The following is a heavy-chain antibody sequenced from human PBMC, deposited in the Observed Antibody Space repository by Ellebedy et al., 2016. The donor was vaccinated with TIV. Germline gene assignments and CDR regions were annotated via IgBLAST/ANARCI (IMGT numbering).Heavy chain of an antibody. Sequence: GESLKISCAASGFTFRSYAMRLVRQAPGKGLEWVSTISNTGSRTYYADSVEGRFIISRDNSQSTLYLQMNSLRTDDTAVSYCAKLPTVSPGRDWFDPWGQGTLVTVSS. CDR1: GFTFRSYA. D-gene: IGHD4-17*01. J-gene: IGHJ5*02. CDR3: AKLPTVSPGRDWFDP. CDR2: ISNTGSRT. V-gene: IGHV3-23*01.